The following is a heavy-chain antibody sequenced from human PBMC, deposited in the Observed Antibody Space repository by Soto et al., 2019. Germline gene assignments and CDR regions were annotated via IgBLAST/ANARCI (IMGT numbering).Heavy chain of an antibody. V-gene: IGHV1-69*12. Sequence: QVQLVQSGAEVKKPGSSVKVSCKASGGTFSSYAISWVRQAPGQGLEWMGGIIPIFGTANYAQKFQGRVTITADESTSHAYMELSSLRSEDTAVYYCARFTTSLYYYYYGMDVWGQGTTVTVSS. CDR1: GGTFSSYA. CDR2: IIPIFGTA. J-gene: IGHJ6*02. D-gene: IGHD1-1*01. CDR3: ARFTTSLYYYYYGMDV.